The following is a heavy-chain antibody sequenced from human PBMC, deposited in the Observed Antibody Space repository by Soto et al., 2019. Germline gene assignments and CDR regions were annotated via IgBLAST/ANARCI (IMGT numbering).Heavy chain of an antibody. CDR1: GFTFSSYA. Sequence: GGSLRLSCAASGFTFSSYAMHWVRQAPGKGLEWVAVISYDGSNKYYADSVKGRFTISRDNSKNTLYLQMNSLRAEDTAVYYCARDWYTGNFDWLLLNYYYYYGMDVWGQGTTVTVSS. CDR3: ARDWYTGNFDWLLLNYYYYYGMDV. V-gene: IGHV3-30-3*01. CDR2: ISYDGSNK. J-gene: IGHJ6*02. D-gene: IGHD3-9*01.